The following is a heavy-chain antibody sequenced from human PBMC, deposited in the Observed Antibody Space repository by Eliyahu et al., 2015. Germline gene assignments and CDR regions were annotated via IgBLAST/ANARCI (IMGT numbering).Heavy chain of an antibody. CDR3: ARDRGSSSWKGGTHDAFDI. D-gene: IGHD6-13*01. Sequence: VKKPGASVKVSCKASGYTFTSYYMHWVRQAPGQGLEWMGIINPSGGSTSYAQKFQGRVTMTRDTSTSTVYMELSSLRSEDPARVYCARDRGSSSWKGGTHDAFDIWGQGTMVTVSS. V-gene: IGHV1-46*01. J-gene: IGHJ3*02. CDR2: INPSGGST. CDR1: GYTFTSYY.